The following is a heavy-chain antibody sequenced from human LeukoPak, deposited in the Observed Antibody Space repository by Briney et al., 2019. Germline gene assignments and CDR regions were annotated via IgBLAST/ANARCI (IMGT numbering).Heavy chain of an antibody. V-gene: IGHV3-30*18. CDR2: ISYDGSNK. CDR1: GYTFSSYG. D-gene: IGHD6-19*01. Sequence: GASVKVSCKASGYTFSSYGMHWVRQAPGKGLEWVAIISYDGSNKYYADSVKGRFTISRDNSKNTLYLQMNSLRAEDTAVYYCAKVSKAVAGLYYYDMDVWGQGTTVTVSS. J-gene: IGHJ6*02. CDR3: AKVSKAVAGLYYYDMDV.